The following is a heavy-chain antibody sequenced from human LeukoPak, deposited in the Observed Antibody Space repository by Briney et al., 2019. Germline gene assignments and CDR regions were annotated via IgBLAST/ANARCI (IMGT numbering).Heavy chain of an antibody. CDR1: GVSISSSNW. Sequence: SETLSLTCAVSGVSISSSNWWSWVRQPPGKGLEWIGEIYHSGSTNYNPSLKSRVTISVDKSKNQFSLKLSSVTAADTAVYYCARWILHGSGSSFSNWFDPWGQGTLVTVSS. CDR2: IYHSGST. CDR3: ARWILHGSGSSFSNWFDP. J-gene: IGHJ5*02. D-gene: IGHD3-10*01. V-gene: IGHV4-4*02.